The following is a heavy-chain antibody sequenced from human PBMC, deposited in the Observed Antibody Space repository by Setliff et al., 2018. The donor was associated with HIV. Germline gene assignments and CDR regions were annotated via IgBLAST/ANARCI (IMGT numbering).Heavy chain of an antibody. J-gene: IGHJ5*02. CDR3: ARERPGDHYESTGYQLADWFDP. CDR1: GGSFTSYT. Sequence: ASVKVSCKASGGSFTSYTFSWVRQAPGQGLEWMGRIIPIVTIAHYAEQFVGRVTITADKSTSTTYMEVSSQRSEDTAVYYCARERPGDHYESTGYQLADWFDPWGQGTLVTVSS. V-gene: IGHV1-69*04. CDR2: IIPIVTIA. D-gene: IGHD3-22*01.